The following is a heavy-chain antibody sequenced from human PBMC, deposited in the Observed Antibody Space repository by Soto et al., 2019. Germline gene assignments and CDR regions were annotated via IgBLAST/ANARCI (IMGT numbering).Heavy chain of an antibody. V-gene: IGHV3-30*03. D-gene: IGHD3-10*01. CDR2: MSYAGSHE. CDR3: ATDWGAPGEFLANRFHP. J-gene: IGHJ5*02. CDR1: GFTFSTYG. Sequence: QVQLVESGGGVVQPGRSLRLSCAASGFTFSTYGMHWVRQAPGKGLEWVAVMSYAGSHEFYADSVKGRFSISRDNSRNTLFLQMNSLRPEVTAVSCCATDWGAPGEFLANRFHPWGEGPLVTVSS.